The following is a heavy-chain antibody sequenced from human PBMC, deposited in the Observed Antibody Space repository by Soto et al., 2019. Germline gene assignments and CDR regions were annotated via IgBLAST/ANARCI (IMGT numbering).Heavy chain of an antibody. CDR1: GYTFTSYG. Sequence: EASVKVSCKASGYTFTSYGISWVRQAPGQGLEWMGWISAYNGNTNYAQKLQGRVTMTTDTSTSTAYMELRSLRSDDTAVYYCARDGPDSSGWYGRNYFDYWGQGTLVTVSS. J-gene: IGHJ4*02. D-gene: IGHD6-19*01. CDR2: ISAYNGNT. V-gene: IGHV1-18*01. CDR3: ARDGPDSSGWYGRNYFDY.